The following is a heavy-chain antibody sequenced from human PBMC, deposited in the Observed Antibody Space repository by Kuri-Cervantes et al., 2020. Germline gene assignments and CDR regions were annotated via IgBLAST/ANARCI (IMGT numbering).Heavy chain of an antibody. J-gene: IGHJ4*02. CDR1: GFTFNNYA. CDR3: ASQGYCSGGSCYDY. D-gene: IGHD2-15*01. V-gene: IGHV3-30*07. CDR2: ISYDGSNK. Sequence: SCSASGFTFNNYAMHWVRQSPGKGLEWVAFISYDGSNKYYADSVKGRFTISRDNSKNSLYLQMNSLRAEDTAVYYCASQGYCSGGSCYDYWGQGTLVTVSS.